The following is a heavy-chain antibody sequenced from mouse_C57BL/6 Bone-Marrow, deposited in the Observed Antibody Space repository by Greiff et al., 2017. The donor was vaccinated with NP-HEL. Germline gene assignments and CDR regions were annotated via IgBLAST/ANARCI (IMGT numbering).Heavy chain of an antibody. D-gene: IGHD1-1*01. V-gene: IGHV3-8*01. Sequence: EVKLVESGPGLAKPSQTLSLTCSVTGYSITSDYWNWIRKFPGNKLEYMGYISYSGSTYYNPSLKSPISITRDTSKTQYYLQLNSVTTEDTATYYCARLRATVVAHFDYWGQGTTLTVSS. CDR3: ARLRATVVAHFDY. J-gene: IGHJ2*01. CDR1: GYSITSDY. CDR2: ISYSGST.